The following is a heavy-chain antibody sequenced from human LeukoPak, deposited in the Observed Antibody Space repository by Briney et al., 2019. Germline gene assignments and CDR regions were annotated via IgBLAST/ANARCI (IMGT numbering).Heavy chain of an antibody. CDR2: ISSNGGST. V-gene: IGHV3-64*01. J-gene: IGHJ5*02. CDR1: GFTFSSFA. CDR3: ASLGNWFDP. Sequence: PGGSLRLSCAASGFTFSSFAMHWVRQAPGKGLEYVSAISSNGGSTYYANSVKGRFTISRDNSKNTLYLQMGSLRPDDMAVYYCASLGNWFDPWGQGTLVTVSS.